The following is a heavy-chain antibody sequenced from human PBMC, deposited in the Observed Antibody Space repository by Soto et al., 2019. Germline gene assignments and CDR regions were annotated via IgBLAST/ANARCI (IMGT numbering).Heavy chain of an antibody. D-gene: IGHD2-2*01. CDR1: VDSVSSNSAS. Sequence: TLSLTCAISVDSVSSNSASLNFIRQSPSRGLEWLGRTYYRSQWNNDYALSVKSRIIINPDTSKNQFSLQLNSVTPEDTAVYYCVRQHSTSVDYYGLEVWGQGTTVTVS. CDR2: TYYRSQWNN. V-gene: IGHV6-1*01. J-gene: IGHJ6*02. CDR3: VRQHSTSVDYYGLEV.